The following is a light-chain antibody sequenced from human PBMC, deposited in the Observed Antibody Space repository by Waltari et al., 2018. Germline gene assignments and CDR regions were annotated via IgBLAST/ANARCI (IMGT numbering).Light chain of an antibody. CDR1: SSNTGAGSD. CDR2: GNS. J-gene: IGLJ2*01. Sequence: QSVLTQPPSVSGAPGQRVTISCTGSSSNTGAGSDVHWYQQLPGTAPKLLIYGNSNRPSGVPDRFSGSKSGTSASLAITGLQAEDEADYYCQSYDSSLSGSKVVFGGGTKLTVL. V-gene: IGLV1-40*01. CDR3: QSYDSSLSGSKVV.